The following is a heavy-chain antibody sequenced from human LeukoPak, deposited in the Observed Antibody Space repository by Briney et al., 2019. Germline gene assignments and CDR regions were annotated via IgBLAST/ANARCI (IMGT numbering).Heavy chain of an antibody. Sequence: ASVKVSCMASGYTFTGYYMHWVRQAPGQGLEWMGWINPNSGGTHHPHQFQGRGIMARETSFNTAHMELSMLSSADAAVYFCSRVAYGYYVAAFDYWGQGTLVTVSS. CDR1: GYTFTGYY. D-gene: IGHD4-17*01. CDR2: INPNSGGT. CDR3: SRVAYGYYVAAFDY. J-gene: IGHJ4*02. V-gene: IGHV1-2*02.